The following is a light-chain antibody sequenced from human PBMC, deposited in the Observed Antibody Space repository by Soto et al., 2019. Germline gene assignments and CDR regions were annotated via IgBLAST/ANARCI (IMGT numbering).Light chain of an antibody. J-gene: IGKJ1*01. CDR2: PAS. CDR3: QQSYTTPMT. Sequence: DIQMTQSPSSLSASVGDIVTITCRASQSITNYLNWYQQKPGKTPNLLIYPASNLQSGVPSLFSGSGSATDFILTISSLQPDDCETSYCQQSYTTPMTFGQGTRVELK. V-gene: IGKV1-39*01. CDR1: QSITNY.